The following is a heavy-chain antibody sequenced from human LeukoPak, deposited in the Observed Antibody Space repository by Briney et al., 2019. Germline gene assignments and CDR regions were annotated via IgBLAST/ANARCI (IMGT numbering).Heavy chain of an antibody. CDR3: EKGTGKFDY. D-gene: IGHD1/OR15-1a*01. J-gene: IGHJ4*02. Sequence: GGSLRLSCVVSGINFADYAMHWVRQPPGKGLEWVSLISSDGGSTFSADSVKGRFSISRDNSKNSLYLQMNSLRSEDTAMYCCEKGTGKFDYWGQGSLVAVSS. CDR2: ISSDGGST. CDR1: GINFADYA. V-gene: IGHV3-43*02.